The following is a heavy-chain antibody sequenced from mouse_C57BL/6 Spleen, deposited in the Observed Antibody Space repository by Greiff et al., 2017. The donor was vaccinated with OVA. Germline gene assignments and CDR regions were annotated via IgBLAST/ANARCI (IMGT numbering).Heavy chain of an antibody. CDR3: ARSYYDGSTYYFDY. CDR1: GYAFSSYW. D-gene: IGHD1-1*01. Sequence: QVQLKQSGAELVKPGASVKISCKASGYAFSSYWMNWVKQRPGKGLEWIGQIYPGDGDTNYNGKFKGKATLTADKSSSTAYMQLSSLTSEDSAVYFCARSYYDGSTYYFDYWGQGTTLTVSS. J-gene: IGHJ2*01. CDR2: IYPGDGDT. V-gene: IGHV1-80*01.